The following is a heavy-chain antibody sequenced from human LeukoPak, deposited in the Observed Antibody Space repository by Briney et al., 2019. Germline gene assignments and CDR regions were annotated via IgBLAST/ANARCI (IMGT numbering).Heavy chain of an antibody. J-gene: IGHJ4*02. D-gene: IGHD3-3*01. CDR3: ASGVVAEGHPFFDY. CDR1: GGSISSYY. Sequence: SETLSLTCTVFGGSISSYYWSWIRQPPGKGLEWIGYIYYSGSTNYNPSLKSRVTISVDTSKNQFSLKLSSVTAADTAVYYCASGVVAEGHPFFDYWGQGTLVTVSS. V-gene: IGHV4-59*01. CDR2: IYYSGST.